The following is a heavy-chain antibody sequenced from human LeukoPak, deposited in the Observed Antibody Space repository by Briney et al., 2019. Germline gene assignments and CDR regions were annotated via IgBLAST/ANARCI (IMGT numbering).Heavy chain of an antibody. J-gene: IGHJ4*02. CDR2: INHSGST. V-gene: IGHV4-34*01. Sequence: PSETLSLTCAVYGGSFSGYYWSWIRQPPGKGLEWIGEINHSGSTNYNPSLKSRVAISVDTSKSQFSLKLSSVTAADTAVYYCARMSWYYFDYWGQGTLVTVSS. CDR3: ARMSWYYFDY. CDR1: GGSFSGYY. D-gene: IGHD6-13*01.